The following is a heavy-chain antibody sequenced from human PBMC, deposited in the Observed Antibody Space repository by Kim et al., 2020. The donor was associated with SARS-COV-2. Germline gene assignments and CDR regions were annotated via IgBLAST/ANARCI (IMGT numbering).Heavy chain of an antibody. CDR2: ISSSSSYI. V-gene: IGHV3-21*01. CDR3: ARSRGYYDRSGQGVFDY. Sequence: GGSLRLSCAASGFTFSSYSMNWVRQAPGKGLEWVASISSSSSYIYYADSVKGRFTISRDNAKNSLFLHMNSLRAEDTALYYCARSRGYYDRSGQGVFDYWGQGTLVTVSS. J-gene: IGHJ4*02. D-gene: IGHD3-22*01. CDR1: GFTFSSYS.